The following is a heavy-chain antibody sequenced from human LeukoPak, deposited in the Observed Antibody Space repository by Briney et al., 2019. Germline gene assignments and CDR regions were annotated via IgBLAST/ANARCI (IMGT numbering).Heavy chain of an antibody. CDR2: ISSSSSTI. V-gene: IGHV3-48*04. CDR1: GFTFSSYS. J-gene: IGHJ3*02. Sequence: GGSLRLSCAASGFTFSSYSMNWVRQAPGKGLEWVSYISSSSSTIYYADSVKGRFTISRDNAKNSLYLQMNSLRAEDTAVYYCAGDFAGYYDAFDIWGQGTMVTVSS. CDR3: AGDFAGYYDAFDI. D-gene: IGHD2-8*01.